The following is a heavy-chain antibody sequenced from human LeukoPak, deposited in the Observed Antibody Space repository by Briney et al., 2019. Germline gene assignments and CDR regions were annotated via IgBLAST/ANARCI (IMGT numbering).Heavy chain of an antibody. J-gene: IGHJ4*02. Sequence: ASVKVSCKVSGYTLTELSMHWVRQAPGKGLEWMGGFDPEDGETIYAQKFQGRVTMTEDTSTDTAYMELSSLRSEDTAVYYCATSSGIAVAPRYFDYWGQGTLVTVSS. D-gene: IGHD6-19*01. CDR3: ATSSGIAVAPRYFDY. CDR1: GYTLTELS. V-gene: IGHV1-24*01. CDR2: FDPEDGET.